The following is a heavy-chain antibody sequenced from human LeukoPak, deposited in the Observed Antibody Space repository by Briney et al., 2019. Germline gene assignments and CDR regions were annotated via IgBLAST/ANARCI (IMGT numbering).Heavy chain of an antibody. V-gene: IGHV4-39*07. CDR3: ARGSGDSSGYYYVEDY. J-gene: IGHJ4*01. CDR1: GGSISSSSYY. D-gene: IGHD3-22*01. CDR2: INHSGST. Sequence: PSETLSLTCTVSGGSISSSSYYWGWIRQPPGKGLEWIGEINHSGSTNYNPSLKSRVTISVDTSKNQFSLKLSSVTAADTAVYYCARGSGDSSGYYYVEDYWGQGTLVTVSS.